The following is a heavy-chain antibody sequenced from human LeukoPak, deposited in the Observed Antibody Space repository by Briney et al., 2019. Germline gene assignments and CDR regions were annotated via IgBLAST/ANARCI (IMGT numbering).Heavy chain of an antibody. V-gene: IGHV3-64*02. Sequence: GGSLRLSCAASGFTFSSFAIHWVRQAPGKGLEYVSAISSNGGSTYYADSVKGRFTISRDNYKNTLYLQMGSLRAEDMAVYYCARIIGAAGTRYFDYWGQGTQVTVSS. CDR1: GFTFSSFA. J-gene: IGHJ4*02. CDR3: ARIIGAAGTRYFDY. CDR2: ISSNGGST. D-gene: IGHD6-13*01.